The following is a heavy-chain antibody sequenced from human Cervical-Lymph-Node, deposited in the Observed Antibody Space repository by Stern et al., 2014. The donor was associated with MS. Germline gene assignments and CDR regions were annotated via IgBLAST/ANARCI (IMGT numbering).Heavy chain of an antibody. J-gene: IGHJ6*02. CDR1: GFTFNKYA. CDR3: AKQYFDSSGYSYYYGMDV. CDR2: ISGSGSRL. Sequence: EVQLVETGGDLVQPGGSLRLSCAASGFTFNKYAINWVRQAPGKGLEWVSTISGSGSRLYYADSVKGRFTISRDNSENTLYLQMHSLRAEDTAIYYCAKQYFDSSGYSYYYGMDVWGQGTTVTVSS. D-gene: IGHD3-22*01. V-gene: IGHV3-23*04.